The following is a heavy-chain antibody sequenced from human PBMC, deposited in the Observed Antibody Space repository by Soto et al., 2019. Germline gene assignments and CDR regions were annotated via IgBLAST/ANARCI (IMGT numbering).Heavy chain of an antibody. V-gene: IGHV4-59*01. CDR3: AGDHSGMDV. Sequence: SETLSLTCTVSGFSISSYYWRWVRQPPGKGLEWIGYIYYSGSTNYNPSFKSRVTISVDTSKNLYSLKLSSVTAADTAVYYGAGDHSGMDVWGQGTTVTVSS. CDR1: GFSISSYY. CDR2: IYYSGST. J-gene: IGHJ6*02.